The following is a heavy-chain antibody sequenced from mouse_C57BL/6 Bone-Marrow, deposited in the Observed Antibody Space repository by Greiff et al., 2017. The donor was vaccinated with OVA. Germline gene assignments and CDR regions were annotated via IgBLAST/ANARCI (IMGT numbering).Heavy chain of an antibody. CDR1: GYSITSGYY. Sequence: EVQLQQSGPGLVKPSQSLSLTCSVTGYSITSGYYWNWIRQFPGNKLEWMGYISYDGSNNYNPSLKNRISITRDTSKNQFFLKLNSVTTEDTATYYCARCCPWGDYWGQGTSVTVSS. J-gene: IGHJ4*01. CDR2: ISYDGSN. CDR3: ARCCPWGDY. D-gene: IGHD4-1*01. V-gene: IGHV3-6*01.